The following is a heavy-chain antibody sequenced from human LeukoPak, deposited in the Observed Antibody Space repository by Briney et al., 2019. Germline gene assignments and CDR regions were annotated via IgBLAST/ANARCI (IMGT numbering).Heavy chain of an antibody. CDR3: ARYSNYYYYYYMDV. CDR1: GYTFTSYG. D-gene: IGHD4-11*01. J-gene: IGHJ6*03. V-gene: IGHV1-18*01. Sequence: GASVTVSCTASGYTFTSYGISWVRQAPGQGLEWMGWISAYNGNTNYAQKLQGRVTMTTDTSTSTAYMELRSLRSDDTAVYYCARYSNYYYYYYMDVWGKGTTVTVSS. CDR2: ISAYNGNT.